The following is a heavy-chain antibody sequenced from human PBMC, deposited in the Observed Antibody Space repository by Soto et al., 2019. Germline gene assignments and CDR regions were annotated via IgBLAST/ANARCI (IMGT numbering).Heavy chain of an antibody. CDR3: ARGDSTVVTRKNTYYGMDV. J-gene: IGHJ6*02. CDR2: ISSSGSTI. D-gene: IGHD4-17*01. V-gene: IGHV3-11*01. CDR1: GFTFSDYY. Sequence: KPGGSLRLSCAASGFTFSDYYMSWIRQAPGKGLEWVSYISSSGSTIYYADSVKGRFTISRDNAKNSLYLQMNSLRAEDTAVYYCARGDSTVVTRKNTYYGMDVWGQGTTVTVSS.